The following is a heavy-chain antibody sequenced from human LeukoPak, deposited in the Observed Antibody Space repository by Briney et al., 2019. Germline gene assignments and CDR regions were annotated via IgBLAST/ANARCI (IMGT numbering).Heavy chain of an antibody. V-gene: IGHV3-30*18. J-gene: IGHJ4*02. CDR3: AKEQASAAVYPAFDY. CDR1: GFTFSIYG. CDR2: ISYDGSKE. Sequence: GGSLRLSCVASGFTFSIYGMHWVRQAPGKGLEWVAAISYDGSKEYSADSVKGRFTISRDSSKKTLYLQMNSLRAEDTAVYYCAKEQASAAVYPAFDYWGQGILVTVSS. D-gene: IGHD6-13*01.